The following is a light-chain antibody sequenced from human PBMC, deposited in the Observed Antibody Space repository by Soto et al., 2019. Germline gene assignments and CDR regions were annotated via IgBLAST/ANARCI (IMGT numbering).Light chain of an antibody. V-gene: IGKV3-15*01. Sequence: EIVVTQSPATLSVSPGERATLSCRASQSVSSNLAWYQQKPGQAPRLLIYGASTRATGIPARFSGSGSGTEFTLTISSLQSEDFAVYYCQAGTFGQGTKVEIK. CDR1: QSVSSN. CDR3: QAGT. CDR2: GAS. J-gene: IGKJ1*01.